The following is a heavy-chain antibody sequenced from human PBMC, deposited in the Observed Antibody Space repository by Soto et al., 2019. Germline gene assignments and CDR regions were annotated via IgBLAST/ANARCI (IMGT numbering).Heavy chain of an antibody. Sequence: PSETPSLTCTVSGGSISSYYWSWIRQPPGKGLEWIGYIYYSGSTNYNPSLKSRVTISVDTSKNQFSLKLSSVTAADTAVYYCARASSDRGACYSFDIWGPGTMVTVSS. CDR2: IYYSGST. CDR3: ARASSDRGACYSFDI. D-gene: IGHD2-21*02. CDR1: GGSISSYY. J-gene: IGHJ3*02. V-gene: IGHV4-59*01.